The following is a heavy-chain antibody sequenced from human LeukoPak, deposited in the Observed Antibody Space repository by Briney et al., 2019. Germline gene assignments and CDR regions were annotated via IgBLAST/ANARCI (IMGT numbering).Heavy chain of an antibody. CDR2: IFYSGTT. V-gene: IGHV4-39*01. J-gene: IGHJ4*02. CDR3: ARHEEEDGYNAKTPDY. CDR1: GGSISSSSYY. D-gene: IGHD5-24*01. Sequence: SETLSLTCTVSGGSISSSSYYWGWIRQPPGMGLEWIGSIFYSGTTYYNPSLKSRVTISVDTSKNQFSLRLSSVTAADTAVYYCARHEEEDGYNAKTPDYWGQGTLVTVSS.